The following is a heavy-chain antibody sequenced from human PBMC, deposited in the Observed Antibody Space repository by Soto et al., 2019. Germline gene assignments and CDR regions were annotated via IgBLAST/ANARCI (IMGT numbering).Heavy chain of an antibody. J-gene: IGHJ4*02. CDR1: GGSMIAYY. D-gene: IGHD6-13*01. V-gene: IGHV4-59*01. CDR3: ARVRGTAGKRYFDY. CDR2: TYYSGST. Sequence: SETLSLTCTVSGGSMIAYYWNWMRQPPGKGMQWIGYTYYSGSTTYNPSLKSRVTISVDSSKNQFSLKLDSVTPADTAVYYCARVRGTAGKRYFDYWGPGTLVTVS.